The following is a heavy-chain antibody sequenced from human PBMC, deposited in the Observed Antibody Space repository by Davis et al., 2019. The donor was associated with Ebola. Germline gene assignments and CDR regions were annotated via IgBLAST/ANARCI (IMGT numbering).Heavy chain of an antibody. D-gene: IGHD6-13*01. Sequence: GGSLRLSCAASGFTFSDYYMSWIRQAPGKGLEWVSYISSSSSTIYYADSVKGRFTISRDNAKNSLYLQMNSLRDEDTAVYYCARDLPQQLATFYYYGMDVWGQGTTVTVSS. V-gene: IGHV3-11*04. CDR2: ISSSSSTI. CDR3: ARDLPQQLATFYYYGMDV. J-gene: IGHJ6*02. CDR1: GFTFSDYY.